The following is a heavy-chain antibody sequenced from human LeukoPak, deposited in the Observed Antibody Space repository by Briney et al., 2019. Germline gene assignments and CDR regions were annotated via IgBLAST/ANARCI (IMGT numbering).Heavy chain of an antibody. CDR2: ISGSGGST. D-gene: IGHD6-6*01. Sequence: PGGSLRLSCAASGFTFSSYAMSWVRQAPGKGLEWVSAISGSGGSTYYADSVQGRFSISRDNARNSLYLQMNSLRAEDTAMYYCARYGSSSSGYNYHYYYMDVWGKGTTVTVSS. CDR3: ARYGSSSSGYNYHYYYMDV. CDR1: GFTFSSYA. J-gene: IGHJ6*03. V-gene: IGHV3-23*01.